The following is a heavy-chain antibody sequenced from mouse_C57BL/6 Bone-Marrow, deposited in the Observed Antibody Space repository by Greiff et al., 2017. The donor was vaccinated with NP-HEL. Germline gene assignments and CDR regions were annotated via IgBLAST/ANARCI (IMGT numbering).Heavy chain of an antibody. CDR2: IDHSDSYT. CDR3: AITSVGAPYWYFDV. Sequence: QVHVKQPGAELVMPGASVKLSCKASGYTFTSYWMHWVKQRPGQGLEWIGEIDHSDSYTNYNQKFKGKSTLTVDKSTSTAYMQLSSLTSEDSAVYYCAITSVGAPYWYFDVWGTGTTVTVSS. J-gene: IGHJ1*03. CDR1: GYTFTSYW. V-gene: IGHV1-69*01. D-gene: IGHD1-1*01.